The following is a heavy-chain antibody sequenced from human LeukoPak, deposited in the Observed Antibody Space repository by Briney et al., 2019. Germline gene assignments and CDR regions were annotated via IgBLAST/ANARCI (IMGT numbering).Heavy chain of an antibody. CDR1: GFTFDDYA. V-gene: IGHV3-9*01. D-gene: IGHD2-15*01. J-gene: IGHJ2*01. Sequence: GGSLRLSCAASGFTFDDYAMHWVRQAPGKGLEWVSGISWNSGSIGYADSVKGRFTISRDNAKNSLYLQMNSLRAEDTALYYCAKDGVAKIEYFDLWGRGTLVTVSS. CDR2: ISWNSGSI. CDR3: AKDGVAKIEYFDL.